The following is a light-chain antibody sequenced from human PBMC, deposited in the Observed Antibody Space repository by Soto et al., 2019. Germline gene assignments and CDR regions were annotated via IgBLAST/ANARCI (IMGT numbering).Light chain of an antibody. Sequence: DIQMTQSPSSLSSSVGDIFTITCRASQGIRNDLGWYQQKPGKAPKRLIYAASSLQSGVPSRFSGRKSGTQFTLTIDSLQPEDFATYYCQQVKTYPRTFGGGTKVDIK. CDR3: QQVKTYPRT. J-gene: IGKJ4*01. CDR2: AAS. V-gene: IGKV1-17*01. CDR1: QGIRND.